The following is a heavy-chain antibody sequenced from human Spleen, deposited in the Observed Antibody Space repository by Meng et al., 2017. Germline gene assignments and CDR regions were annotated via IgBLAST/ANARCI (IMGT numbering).Heavy chain of an antibody. CDR2: INPDSGGA. V-gene: IGHV1-2*06. CDR3: AREIQWLVQDFDS. CDR1: GYTFTDYN. Sequence: QAQLVPSGAEVRKPGASVKVSCKASGYTFTDYNIHWVRQAPGQGLEWMGRINPDSGGADYAQKFQGRVTMTRDKSISTAYMELSRLRSDDTAVYYCAREIQWLVQDFDSWGQGALVTVSS. D-gene: IGHD6-19*01. J-gene: IGHJ4*02.